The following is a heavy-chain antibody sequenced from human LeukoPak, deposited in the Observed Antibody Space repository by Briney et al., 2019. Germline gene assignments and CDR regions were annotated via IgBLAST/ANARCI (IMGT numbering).Heavy chain of an antibody. V-gene: IGHV3-23*01. CDR3: AKDDGSGWPLFDY. D-gene: IGHD6-19*01. J-gene: IGHJ4*02. CDR1: GFTFSNYA. CDR2: ISGSGGST. Sequence: GGSLRLSCAASGFTFSNYATGWVRQAPGEGLEWVSSISGSGGSTYYADSVKGRFTISRDNSKNTLYLQMNSLRAEDTAVYYCAKDDGSGWPLFDYWGQGTLVTVSS.